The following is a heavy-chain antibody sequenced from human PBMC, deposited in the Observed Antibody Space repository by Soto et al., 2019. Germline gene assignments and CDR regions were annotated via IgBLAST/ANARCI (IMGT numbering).Heavy chain of an antibody. CDR1: GGSFSGYY. J-gene: IGHJ6*04. Sequence: PSETLSLTCAVYGGSFSGYYWTWIRQPPGTGLEWIGEINHSGSTNYNPSLKSRVTISVDTSKNQFSLKLSSVTAADTAVYYCARHLTYCSAFICDSDFPYYGMAVCGKGTTVTVYS. CDR3: ARHLTYCSAFICDSDFPYYGMAV. D-gene: IGHD2-15*01. CDR2: INHSGST. V-gene: IGHV4-34*01.